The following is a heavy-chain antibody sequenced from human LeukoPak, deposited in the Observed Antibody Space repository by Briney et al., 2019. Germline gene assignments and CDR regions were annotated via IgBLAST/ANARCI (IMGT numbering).Heavy chain of an antibody. CDR3: ARGDDYVWGSYRYAFDI. D-gene: IGHD3-16*02. CDR2: IYYSGST. Sequence: SETLSLTCTVSGGSVSSGSYYWSWIRQPPGKGLEWIGYIYYSGSTNYNPSLKSRVTISVDTSKNQFSLKLSSVTAADTAVYYCARGDDYVWGSYRYAFDIWGQGTMVTVSS. CDR1: GGSVSSGSYY. V-gene: IGHV4-61*01. J-gene: IGHJ3*02.